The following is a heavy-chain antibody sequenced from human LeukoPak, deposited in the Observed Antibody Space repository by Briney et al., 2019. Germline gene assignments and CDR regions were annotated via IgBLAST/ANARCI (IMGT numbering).Heavy chain of an antibody. V-gene: IGHV3-23*01. J-gene: IGHJ4*02. Sequence: GSLRLSCAASGFTFSSYAMSWVRQAPGKGLEWVSAISGSGGSTYYADSVKGRFTISRDNSKNTLYLQMDSLRAEDTAVYYCAKSGGKSSSSWYEGWGQGTLVTVSS. CDR2: ISGSGGST. CDR3: AKSGGKSSSSWYEG. D-gene: IGHD6-13*01. CDR1: GFTFSSYA.